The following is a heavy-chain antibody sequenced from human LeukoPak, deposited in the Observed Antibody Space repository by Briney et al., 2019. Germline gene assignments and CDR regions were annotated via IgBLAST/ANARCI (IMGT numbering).Heavy chain of an antibody. V-gene: IGHV3-21*01. J-gene: IGHJ3*02. CDR3: ARVNEGAVAGHDAFDI. Sequence: GGSLRLSCAASGFTFSSYSMNWVRQAPGKGLEWVSSISSSSSYIYYADSVKGRFTISRDNAKNSLYLQMNSLRAEDTAVYYCARVNEGAVAGHDAFDIWGQGTVVTVSS. CDR1: GFTFSSYS. D-gene: IGHD6-19*01. CDR2: ISSSSSYI.